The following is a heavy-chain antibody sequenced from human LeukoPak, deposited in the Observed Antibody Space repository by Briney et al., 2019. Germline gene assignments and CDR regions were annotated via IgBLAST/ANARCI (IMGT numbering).Heavy chain of an antibody. CDR1: GASISSHY. V-gene: IGHV4-4*07. D-gene: IGHD2/OR15-2a*01. CDR2: IYNTGSA. Sequence: SKTLSLTCNVSGASISSHYWNWIRQPAGKGLEWIGRIYNTGSANYNPSPKSRVTMSLDTSRNQISLKLTSVTAADTAVYYCARDVFFRAHNWFDPWGQGTLVTVSS. J-gene: IGHJ5*02. CDR3: ARDVFFRAHNWFDP.